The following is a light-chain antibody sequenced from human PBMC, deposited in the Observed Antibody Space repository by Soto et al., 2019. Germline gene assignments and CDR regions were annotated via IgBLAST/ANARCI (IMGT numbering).Light chain of an antibody. CDR3: QQRSNWPPIT. CDR1: QSVSSY. Sequence: EIVLTQSPATLSLSPGERSTLSCSASQSVSSYLAWYQQKPGQAPRLLIYDTSNRVTGVPARFSGSGSGTDFTLSISSLEPEDFAVYYCQQRSNWPPITFGQGTRLEIK. CDR2: DTS. J-gene: IGKJ5*01. V-gene: IGKV3-11*01.